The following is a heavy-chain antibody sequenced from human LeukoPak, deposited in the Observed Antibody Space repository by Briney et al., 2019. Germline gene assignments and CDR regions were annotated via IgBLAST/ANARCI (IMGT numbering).Heavy chain of an antibody. V-gene: IGHV5-51*01. J-gene: IGHJ4*02. CDR3: ARQSRDGSKTRGYYFDY. D-gene: IGHD3-10*01. CDR2: IYPADSDT. CDR1: GYISTNYW. Sequence: GESLKISCQVSGYISTNYWIGWVRQMPGKGLESMGIIYPADSDTTYSPSFQGQVTISADKSISTVYLQWSSLKASDTAMYYCARQSRDGSKTRGYYFDYWGPGTQVTVSS.